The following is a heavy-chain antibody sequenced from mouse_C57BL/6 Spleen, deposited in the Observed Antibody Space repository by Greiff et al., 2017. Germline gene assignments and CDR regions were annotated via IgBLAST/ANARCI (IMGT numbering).Heavy chain of an antibody. CDR2: INPYNGDT. CDR1: GYSFTGYF. CDR3: ARGILRSPYYFDY. Sequence: ESGYSFTGYFMNWVKQSHGKSLEWIGRINPYNGDTFYNQKFKGKATLTVDKSSSTAHMELLSLTSEDFAVYYCARGILRSPYYFDYWGQGTTLTVSS. V-gene: IGHV1-37*01. D-gene: IGHD1-1*01. J-gene: IGHJ2*01.